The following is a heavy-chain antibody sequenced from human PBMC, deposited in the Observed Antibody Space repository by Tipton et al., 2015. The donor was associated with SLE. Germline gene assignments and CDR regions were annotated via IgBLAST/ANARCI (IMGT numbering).Heavy chain of an antibody. CDR1: GGSVSSSGYY. D-gene: IGHD5-24*01. Sequence: TLSLTCTVSGGSVSSSGYYWSWIRQPPGRGLEWIGYIHYSGNTEYNPSLKSRVTITIDTSKNQFSLNLSSVTAADTALYYCARTEMLTIASPRHHAFAIWGQGTMVTVSS. J-gene: IGHJ3*02. CDR2: IHYSGNT. CDR3: ARTEMLTIASPRHHAFAI. V-gene: IGHV4-61*08.